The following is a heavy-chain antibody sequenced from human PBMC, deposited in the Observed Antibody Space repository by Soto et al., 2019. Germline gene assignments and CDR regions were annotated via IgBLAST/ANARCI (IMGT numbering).Heavy chain of an antibody. CDR3: AREWYYYDSSGYYGGFDY. J-gene: IGHJ4*02. CDR1: GYTFTSYY. D-gene: IGHD3-22*01. CDR2: INPSGGST. Sequence: ASVKVSCKASGYTFTSYYMHWVRQAPGQGLEWMGIINPSGGSTSYAQKFQGRVTMTRDTSTSTVYMELSSLRSEDTAVYYCAREWYYYDSSGYYGGFDYWGQGTLVTVSS. V-gene: IGHV1-46*01.